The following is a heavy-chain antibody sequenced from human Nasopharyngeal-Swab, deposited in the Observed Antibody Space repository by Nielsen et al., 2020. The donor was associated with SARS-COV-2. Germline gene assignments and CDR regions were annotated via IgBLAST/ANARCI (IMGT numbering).Heavy chain of an antibody. V-gene: IGHV3-48*01. Sequence: VRQAPAQMLDWVSYISSSSSTIYYADSVKGRFTISRDNAKNSLYLQMNSLSAEDTAVYYCARDTKGSSGWPYYYYYMDVWGKGTTVTVSS. D-gene: IGHD6-19*01. CDR2: ISSSSSTI. CDR3: ARDTKGSSGWPYYYYYMDV. J-gene: IGHJ6*03.